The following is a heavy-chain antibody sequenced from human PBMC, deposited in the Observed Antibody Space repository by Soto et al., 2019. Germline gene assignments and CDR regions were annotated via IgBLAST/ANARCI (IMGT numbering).Heavy chain of an antibody. Sequence: QVQLQQWGAGLLKPSETLSLTCAVYGGSFSGYYWSWIRQPPGKGLEWIGEINHSGSTNYNPSLKSRVTISVDTSKNQFSLMLSSVTAADTAVYYCARGDTVTSFDYWGQGTLVTVSS. D-gene: IGHD4-17*01. CDR1: GGSFSGYY. CDR2: INHSGST. J-gene: IGHJ4*02. V-gene: IGHV4-34*01. CDR3: ARGDTVTSFDY.